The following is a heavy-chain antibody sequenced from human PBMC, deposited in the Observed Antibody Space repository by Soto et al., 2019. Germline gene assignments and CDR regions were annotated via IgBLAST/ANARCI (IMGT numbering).Heavy chain of an antibody. J-gene: IGHJ4*02. V-gene: IGHV3-66*01. CDR1: GFTVSSNY. D-gene: IGHD6-25*01. CDR3: ARAPSWTAGPFDY. CDR2: TYSGGST. Sequence: GGSLRLSCAASGFTVSSNYMSWVRQAPGKGPEWVSVTYSGGSTYYADSVKGRFTISTDNSKNTLYLQMNSLRAEDTAVYYCARAPSWTAGPFDYWGQGTLVTVSS.